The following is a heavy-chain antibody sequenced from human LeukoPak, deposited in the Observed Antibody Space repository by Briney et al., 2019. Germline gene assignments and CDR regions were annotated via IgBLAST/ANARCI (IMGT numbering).Heavy chain of an antibody. CDR2: ISSSSSYI. CDR1: GFTFSSYS. Sequence: GGSLILSCAASGFTFSSYSMDWVRQAPGKGLEWVSSISSSSSYIYYADSVKGRFTISRDNAKNSLYLQMNSLRAEDTAVYYCAREFYYDSSGYHSFDYWGRGTLVTVSS. D-gene: IGHD3-22*01. J-gene: IGHJ4*02. CDR3: AREFYYDSSGYHSFDY. V-gene: IGHV3-21*01.